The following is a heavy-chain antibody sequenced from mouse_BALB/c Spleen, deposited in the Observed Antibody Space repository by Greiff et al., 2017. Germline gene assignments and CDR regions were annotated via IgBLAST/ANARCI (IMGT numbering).Heavy chain of an antibody. D-gene: IGHD3-1*01. CDR2: IFPGSGNT. CDR1: GYSFTSYY. V-gene: IGHV1-66*01. Sequence: QVQLKQSGPELVKPGASVKISCKASGYSFTSYYIHWVKQRPGQGLEWIGWIFPGSGNTKYNEKFKGKATLTADTSSSTAYMQLSSLTSEDSAVYFCARGATDYAMDYWGQGTSVTVSS. J-gene: IGHJ4*01. CDR3: ARGATDYAMDY.